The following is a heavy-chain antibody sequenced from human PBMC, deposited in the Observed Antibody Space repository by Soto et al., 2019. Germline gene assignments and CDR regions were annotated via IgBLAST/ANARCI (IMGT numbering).Heavy chain of an antibody. V-gene: IGHV1-2*02. CDR2: INPNSGGT. D-gene: IGHD3-16*02. CDR1: GYTFTGYY. Sequence: ASVKVSCKASGYTFTGYYMHWVRQAPGQGLEWMGWINPNSGGTNYAQKFQGRATMTRDTSISTAYMELSRLRSDDTAVYYCARVDDYVWGSYPEFDYWGQATLVTVS. J-gene: IGHJ4*02. CDR3: ARVDDYVWGSYPEFDY.